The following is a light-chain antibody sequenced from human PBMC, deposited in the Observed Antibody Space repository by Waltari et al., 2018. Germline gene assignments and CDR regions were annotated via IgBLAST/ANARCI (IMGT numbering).Light chain of an antibody. CDR3: QQYNNWRT. V-gene: IGKV3-15*01. CDR2: GAS. Sequence: EILMTQSPATLSVSPGERATLSCRASQSISRNLAWYQQKPGQAPRLLIYGASTRATGIPARVSGSGSGTEFTLTIRSLQSEDFAVYYCQQYNNWRTFGQGTKLEIK. CDR1: QSISRN. J-gene: IGKJ2*01.